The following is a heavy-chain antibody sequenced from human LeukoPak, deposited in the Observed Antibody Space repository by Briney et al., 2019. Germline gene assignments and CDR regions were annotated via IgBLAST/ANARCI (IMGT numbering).Heavy chain of an antibody. CDR1: GFTFSSYA. D-gene: IGHD3-22*01. CDR2: IWYDGSNK. V-gene: IGHV3-33*08. Sequence: GGSLRLSCAASGFTFSSYAMHWVRQAPGKGLEWVAVIWYDGSNKYYADSVKGRFTISRDNSKNTLYLQMNSLRAEDTAVYYCARDRSDSSGYHNWFDPWGQGTLVTVSS. CDR3: ARDRSDSSGYHNWFDP. J-gene: IGHJ5*02.